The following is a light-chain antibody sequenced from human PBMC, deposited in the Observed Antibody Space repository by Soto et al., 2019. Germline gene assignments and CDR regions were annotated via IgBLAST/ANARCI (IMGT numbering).Light chain of an antibody. CDR2: EDN. CDR3: QSYDSSNQV. J-gene: IGLJ3*02. CDR1: SGSIASNY. Sequence: NFMLTQPHSVSASPGKTVTISCTRSSGSIASNYVQWYQQRPGSSPTTVIYEDNQRPSGVPDRFSGSIDSSSNSASLTISGLKTEDEADYYCQSYDSSNQVFGGGTKPPS. V-gene: IGLV6-57*01.